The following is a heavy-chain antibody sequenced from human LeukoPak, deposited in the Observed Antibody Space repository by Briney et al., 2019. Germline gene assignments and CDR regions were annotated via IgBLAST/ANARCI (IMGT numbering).Heavy chain of an antibody. CDR2: VKHPGGT. CDR1: GGSFSDYY. V-gene: IGHV4-34*01. J-gene: IGHJ6*02. CDR3: ARGRGHSSGWGHYYYSLDV. D-gene: IGHD3-10*01. Sequence: PSETLSLTCAVYGGSFSDYYWTWIRQSPGEGLEWIGEVKHPGGTNYSPSLRGRVAISVDTSKNQFSLRLTSVTAADTSVFYCARGRGHSSGWGHYYYSLDVWGQGTAVTV.